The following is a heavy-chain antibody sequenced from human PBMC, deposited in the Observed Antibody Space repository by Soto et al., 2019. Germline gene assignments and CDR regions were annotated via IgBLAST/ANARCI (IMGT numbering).Heavy chain of an antibody. CDR1: GGSISSGGYY. CDR3: ARDAASRVLDAFDI. J-gene: IGHJ3*02. CDR2: IYYSGST. Sequence: QVQLQESGPGLAKPSQTLSLTCTVSGGSISSGGYYWSWIRQHPGKGLEWIGYIYYSGSTYYNPSLKSRVTISVDTSKNQFSLKLSSVTAADTAVYYCARDAASRVLDAFDIWGQGTMVTVSS. D-gene: IGHD2-15*01. V-gene: IGHV4-31*03.